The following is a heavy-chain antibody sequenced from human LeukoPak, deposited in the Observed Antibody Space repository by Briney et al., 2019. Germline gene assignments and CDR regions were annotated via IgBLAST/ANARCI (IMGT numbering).Heavy chain of an antibody. CDR3: ARFGSSDYYFDS. J-gene: IGHJ4*02. Sequence: PGGSLRLSCAASGITFNSYEMNWVRLAPGKGLEWVSYISGSGSIKYYADSVKGRFTISRDNAKNSLHLQMNSLRAEDTAVYYCARFGSSDYYFDSWGQGTLVTVSS. D-gene: IGHD2-15*01. CDR2: ISGSGSIK. V-gene: IGHV3-48*03. CDR1: GITFNSYE.